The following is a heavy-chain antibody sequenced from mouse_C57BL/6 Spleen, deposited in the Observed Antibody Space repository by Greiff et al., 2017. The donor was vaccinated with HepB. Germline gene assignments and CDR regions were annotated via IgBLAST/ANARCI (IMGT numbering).Heavy chain of an antibody. J-gene: IGHJ3*01. Sequence: EVHLVESGGGLVKPGGSLKLSCAASGFTFSSYAMSWVRQTPEKRLEWVATISDGGSYTYYPDNVKGRFTISRDNAKNNLYLQMSHLKSEDTAMYYCARRGYYSNYVEFAYWGQGTLVTVSA. D-gene: IGHD2-5*01. CDR1: GFTFSSYA. CDR3: ARRGYYSNYVEFAY. V-gene: IGHV5-4*01. CDR2: ISDGGSYT.